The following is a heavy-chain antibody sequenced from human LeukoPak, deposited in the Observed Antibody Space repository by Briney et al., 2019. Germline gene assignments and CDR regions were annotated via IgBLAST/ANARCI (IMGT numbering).Heavy chain of an antibody. D-gene: IGHD4-17*01. V-gene: IGHV3-30*18. CDR3: AKGTLYGDYGDY. Sequence: GRSLRLSCAASGFTFSSYGMHWVRQAPGKGLEWVAVISYDGSNKYYADSVKGRFTISRDNSKNTLYLQMNSLRAEDTAVYYCAKGTLYGDYGDYWGQGTLVTVSS. CDR1: GFTFSSYG. CDR2: ISYDGSNK. J-gene: IGHJ4*02.